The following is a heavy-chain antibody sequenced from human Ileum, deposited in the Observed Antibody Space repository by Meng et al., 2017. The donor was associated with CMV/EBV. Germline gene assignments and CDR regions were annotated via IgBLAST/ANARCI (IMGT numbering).Heavy chain of an antibody. CDR2: VYYSGTT. CDR1: ESPTTSRTYY. V-gene: IGHV4-39*07. CDR3: ARNVGFYSSQIAY. D-gene: IGHD3-3*01. J-gene: IGHJ4*02. Sequence: ELVPGQVKPSQHLSPTCPPSESPTTSRTYYWGWIRQPPGKGLEWIGSVYYSGTTYYNPSLKSRVNMSIDTSKNRFSLKLSSATAADTAVYYCARNVGFYSSQIAYWGQGALVTVFS.